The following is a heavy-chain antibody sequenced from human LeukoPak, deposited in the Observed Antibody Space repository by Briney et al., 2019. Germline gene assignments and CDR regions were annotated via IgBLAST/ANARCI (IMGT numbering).Heavy chain of an antibody. Sequence: ASVKVSCKASGYIFTGYYMHWVRQAPGQGLEWMGWINPNSGDTNYAQKFQGRVTMTEDTSTDTAYMELSSLRSEDTAVYYCATFQYQLLLYGYWGQGTLVTVSS. CDR1: GYIFTGYY. V-gene: IGHV1-2*02. J-gene: IGHJ4*02. CDR2: INPNSGDT. CDR3: ATFQYQLLLYGY. D-gene: IGHD2-2*01.